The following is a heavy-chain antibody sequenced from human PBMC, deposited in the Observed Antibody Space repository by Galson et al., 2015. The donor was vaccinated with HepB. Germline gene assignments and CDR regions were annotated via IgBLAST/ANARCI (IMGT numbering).Heavy chain of an antibody. D-gene: IGHD5-24*01. V-gene: IGHV2-70*11. CDR3: ARMKRGGYNSNYYYYMDV. CDR2: IDWDDDK. Sequence: PALVKPTQTLTLTCTFSGLSLSTSGICVSWIRQPPGKALEWLARIDWDDDKYYSTSLKTRLTISKDTSKKQVVLSVTNMDPVDTATYYCARMKRGGYNSNYYYYMDVWGSGTTVTVSS. CDR1: GLSLSTSGIC. J-gene: IGHJ6*03.